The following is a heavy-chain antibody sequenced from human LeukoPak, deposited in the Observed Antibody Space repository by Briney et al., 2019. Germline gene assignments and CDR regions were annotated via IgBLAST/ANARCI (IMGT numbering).Heavy chain of an antibody. V-gene: IGHV3-21*01. Sequence: GGSLRLSCAASGFTFSNNAMHWVRQAPGKGLEWVSSISSSSSYIYYADSVKGRFTISRDNAKNSLYLQMNSLRAEDTAVYYCARRGYGSGSYSPLNYYYYMDVWGKGTTVTVSS. J-gene: IGHJ6*03. CDR1: GFTFSNNA. CDR2: ISSSSSYI. CDR3: ARRGYGSGSYSPLNYYYYMDV. D-gene: IGHD3-10*01.